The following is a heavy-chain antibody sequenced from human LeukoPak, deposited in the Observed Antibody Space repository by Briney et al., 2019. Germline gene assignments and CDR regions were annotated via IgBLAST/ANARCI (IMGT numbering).Heavy chain of an antibody. CDR2: IKQDGSDK. Sequence: GGSLRLSCAASGFTFSSYWMTWVRQAPGRGLEWVANIKQDGSDKYYVDSVKGRFTISRDNAKNSLYLQMNSLRAEDTAVYYCARVSAAVNYWGQGTLVTASP. V-gene: IGHV3-7*01. J-gene: IGHJ4*02. D-gene: IGHD2-15*01. CDR1: GFTFSSYW. CDR3: ARVSAAVNY.